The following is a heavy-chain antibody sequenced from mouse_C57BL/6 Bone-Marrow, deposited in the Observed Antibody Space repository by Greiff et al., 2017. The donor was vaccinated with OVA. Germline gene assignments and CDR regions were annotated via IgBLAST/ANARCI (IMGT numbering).Heavy chain of an antibody. CDR1: GYSITSGYY. Sequence: EVQLQESGPGLVKPSQSLSLTCSVTGYSITSGYYWNWIRQFPGNKLEWMGYISYDGSNNYNPSLKNRISITRDTSKNQFFLKLNSVTTEDTATYYCARAPIYYDYDAAWFAYWGQGTLVTVSA. CDR3: ARAPIYYDYDAAWFAY. CDR2: ISYDGSN. J-gene: IGHJ3*01. V-gene: IGHV3-6*01. D-gene: IGHD2-4*01.